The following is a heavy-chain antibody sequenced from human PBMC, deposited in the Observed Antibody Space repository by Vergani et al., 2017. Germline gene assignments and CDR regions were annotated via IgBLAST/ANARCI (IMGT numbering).Heavy chain of an antibody. CDR1: GGSFSTGGQS. CDR3: VSTIWVGESSNAYDS. D-gene: IGHD3-16*01. CDR2: IYTSGAT. Sequence: QLHLLESGPGLVKPSETLSLTCTVSGGSFSTGGQSWTWLRQSAGKGLEWIGRIYTSGATNYNPSLRSRAIMSVDASKKQFSLKLTPVTAADTALYFCVSTIWVGESSNAYDSWGRGQRVTVSS. V-gene: IGHV4-61*02. J-gene: IGHJ5*01.